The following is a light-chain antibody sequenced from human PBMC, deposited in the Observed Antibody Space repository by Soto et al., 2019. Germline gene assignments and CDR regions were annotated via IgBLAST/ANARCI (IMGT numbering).Light chain of an antibody. J-gene: IGKJ1*01. Sequence: DIQATQSPSSLSASVGDRVTITCRASQSIGTYLNWYHQKPGKAPQLLIYGASTLQSGVPSRFSASGSGTHFTLTINSLQPEDFGTYSCQQSYSTPTFGQGTKVDIK. V-gene: IGKV1-39*01. CDR2: GAS. CDR1: QSIGTY. CDR3: QQSYSTPT.